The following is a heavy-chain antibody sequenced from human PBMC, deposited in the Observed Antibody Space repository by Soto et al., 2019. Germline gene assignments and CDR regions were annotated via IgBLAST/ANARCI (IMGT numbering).Heavy chain of an antibody. D-gene: IGHD3-9*01. CDR2: ISWNSGSI. V-gene: IGHV3-9*01. CDR3: AKDSYDILTGCPDY. Sequence: GGSLRLSCAASGFTFDDYAMHWVRQAPGKGLEWVSGISWNSGSIGYADSVKGRFTISRDNAKNSLYLQMNSLRAEDTALYYCAKDSYDILTGCPDYWGQGTLVTVSS. CDR1: GFTFDDYA. J-gene: IGHJ4*02.